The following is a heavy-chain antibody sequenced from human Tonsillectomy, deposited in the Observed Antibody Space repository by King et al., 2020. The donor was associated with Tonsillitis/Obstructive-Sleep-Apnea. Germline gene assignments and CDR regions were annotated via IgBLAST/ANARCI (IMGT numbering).Heavy chain of an antibody. CDR2: ISYDGSNK. CDR1: GFTFSSYG. V-gene: IGHV3-30*18. CDR3: AKDISGVAFYI. D-gene: IGHD6-25*01. Sequence: VQLVESGGGVVQPGRSLRLSCAASGFTFSSYGMHWVRQAPGKGLEWVAVISYDGSNKYYADSVKGRFTISRDNSKNTLYLQMNSLRAEDTAVYYCAKDISGVAFYIWGQGTMVTVSS. J-gene: IGHJ3*02.